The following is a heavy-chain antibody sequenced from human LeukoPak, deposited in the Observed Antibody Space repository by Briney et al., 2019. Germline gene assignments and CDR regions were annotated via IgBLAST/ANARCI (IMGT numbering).Heavy chain of an antibody. CDR1: GYTFTSYY. J-gene: IGHJ4*02. Sequence: GASVKVSCKASGYTFTSYYMHWVRQAPGQGLEWMGRINPNSGGTNYAQKLQGRVTMTTDTSTSTAYMELRSLRSDDTAVYYCQLYYDSSGYYPRDFDYWGQGTLVTVSS. CDR3: QLYYDSSGYYPRDFDY. CDR2: INPNSGGT. V-gene: IGHV1-2*06. D-gene: IGHD3-22*01.